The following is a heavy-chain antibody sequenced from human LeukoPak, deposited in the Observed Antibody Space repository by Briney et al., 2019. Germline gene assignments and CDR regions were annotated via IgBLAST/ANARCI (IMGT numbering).Heavy chain of an antibody. J-gene: IGHJ6*03. CDR3: ARGLYYYGSGSYWEDYYYYYMDV. Sequence: SETLSLTCTVSGGSISSYYWSWIRQPPGKGLEWIGYIYYSGSTNYNPSLKSRVTISVDTSKNQFSLKLSSVTAADTAVYYCARGLYYYGSGSYWEDYYYYYMDVWGKGTTVTISS. V-gene: IGHV4-59*01. CDR2: IYYSGST. CDR1: GGSISSYY. D-gene: IGHD3-10*01.